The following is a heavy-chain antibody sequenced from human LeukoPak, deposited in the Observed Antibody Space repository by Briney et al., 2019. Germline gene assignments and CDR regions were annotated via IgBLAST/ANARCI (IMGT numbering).Heavy chain of an antibody. CDR1: GGTFSSDA. D-gene: IGHD6-19*01. V-gene: IGHV1-69*05. Sequence: SVKVSCKASGGTFSSDAISWVRQAPGLGLEWMGGIIPIFGTANYAQKFQGRVTITTDESTSTAYMELSSLRSEDTAVYYCASDSSGWSGAASDIWGQGTMVTVSS. CDR3: ASDSSGWSGAASDI. CDR2: IIPIFGTA. J-gene: IGHJ3*02.